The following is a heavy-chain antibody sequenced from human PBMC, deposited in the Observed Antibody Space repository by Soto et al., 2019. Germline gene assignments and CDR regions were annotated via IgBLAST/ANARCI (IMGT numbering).Heavy chain of an antibody. D-gene: IGHD3-3*01. V-gene: IGHV3-13*01. J-gene: IGHJ6*02. CDR2: IGTAGDT. CDR3: ARDLVRSYDFWSGYAGNYYYYYGMDV. CDR1: GFTFSSYD. Sequence: GGSLRLSCAASGFTFSSYDMHWVRQATGKGLEWVSAIGTAGDTYYPGSVKGRFTISRENAKKSLYLQMNSLRAEDTAVYYCARDLVRSYDFWSGYAGNYYYYYGMDVWGQGTTVTVSS.